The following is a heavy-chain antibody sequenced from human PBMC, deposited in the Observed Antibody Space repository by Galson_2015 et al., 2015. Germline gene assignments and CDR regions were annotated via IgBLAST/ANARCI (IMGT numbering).Heavy chain of an antibody. Sequence: TLSLTCTVSGGSISSGGYYWSWVRQHPGKGLEWIGYIYYSGSTYYNPSLKSRVTISVDTSKNQFSLKLSSVTAADTAVYYCARVGYYYDSSGNDAFDIWGQGTMVTVSS. CDR1: GGSISSGGYY. CDR3: ARVGYYYDSSGNDAFDI. D-gene: IGHD3-22*01. J-gene: IGHJ3*02. CDR2: IYYSGST. V-gene: IGHV4-31*03.